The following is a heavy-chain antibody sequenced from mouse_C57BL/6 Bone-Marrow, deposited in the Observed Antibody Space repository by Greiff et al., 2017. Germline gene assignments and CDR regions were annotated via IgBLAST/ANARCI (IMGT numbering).Heavy chain of an antibody. Sequence: EVQLMESGAGLVRPGGSLKLSCAASGFTFSSYAMSWVRQTPEKRLEWVAYISSGGDYIYYADTVQGRFTISRDNARNTLYLQMSSLKSEDTAMYYCTREWYYYGSSYDYALVYGGQGTSVTVSS. CDR2: ISSGGDYI. CDR1: GFTFSSYA. CDR3: TREWYYYGSSYDYALVY. J-gene: IGHJ4*01. V-gene: IGHV5-9-1*02. D-gene: IGHD1-1*01.